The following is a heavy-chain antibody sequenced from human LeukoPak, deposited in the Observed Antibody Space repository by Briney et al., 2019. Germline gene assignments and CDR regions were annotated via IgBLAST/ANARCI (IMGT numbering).Heavy chain of an antibody. D-gene: IGHD1-26*01. CDR2: INPNSGGT. J-gene: IGHJ6*02. CDR3: ASSVGATVYYGMDV. V-gene: IGHV1-2*02. Sequence: ASVKVSCKASGYTFTGYYMHWVRQAPGQGLEWMGWINPNSGGTNYAQKLQGRVTMTTDTSTSTAYMELSSLRSEDTAVYYCASSVGATVYYGMDVWGQGTTVTVSS. CDR1: GYTFTGYY.